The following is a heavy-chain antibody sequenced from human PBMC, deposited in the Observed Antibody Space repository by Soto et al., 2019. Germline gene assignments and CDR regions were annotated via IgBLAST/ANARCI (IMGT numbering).Heavy chain of an antibody. CDR3: ARSVAVPGAHIDY. Sequence: LSLTCSVSGGSISGSYWSWIRQSPGKGLEWLGYVYYTGSTNYSPPLRSRVSISVDTSKNEFSLRLSSVTAADTAVYFCARSVAVPGAHIDYWGQGTQVTVSS. J-gene: IGHJ4*02. CDR1: GGSISGSY. D-gene: IGHD6-19*01. CDR2: VYYTGST. V-gene: IGHV4-59*01.